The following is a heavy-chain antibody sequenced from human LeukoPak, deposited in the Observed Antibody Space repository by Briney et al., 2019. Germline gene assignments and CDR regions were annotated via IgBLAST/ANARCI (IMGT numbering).Heavy chain of an antibody. CDR3: ARRLDERSYGICLLY. CDR1: GYTFTSYD. CDR2: MNPNSGNT. J-gene: IGHJ4*02. D-gene: IGHD2-8*01. Sequence: ASLKVSCKASGYTFTSYDINWVRQAPGQGLEWMGWMNPNSGNTGYAQKFKGRVTMTRDTSINTAYLELSSLRSEDMAVYYCARRLDERSYGICLLYWRQGTLVSVPS. V-gene: IGHV1-8*01.